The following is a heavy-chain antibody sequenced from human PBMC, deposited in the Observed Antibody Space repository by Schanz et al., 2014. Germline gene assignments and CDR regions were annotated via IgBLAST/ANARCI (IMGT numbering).Heavy chain of an antibody. Sequence: EVQLVESGGGLVQPGGSLRLSCAASGFTFSIYGMSWVRQAPGKGLEWVSRMIGSGSSVFYADFVKGRFSISRDLSSNTLYLQMNSLRADDSAIYYCAKDHPSSGWPAFDVWGQGTLVTVSA. CDR1: GFTFSIYG. D-gene: IGHD6-19*01. CDR2: MIGSGSSV. CDR3: AKDHPSSGWPAFDV. J-gene: IGHJ4*02. V-gene: IGHV3-23*04.